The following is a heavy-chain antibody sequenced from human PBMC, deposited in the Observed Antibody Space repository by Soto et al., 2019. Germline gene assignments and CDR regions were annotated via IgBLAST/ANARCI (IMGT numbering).Heavy chain of an antibody. CDR1: GGSISSYY. CDR3: ARAYYYGSGSYYREFRYYFDY. J-gene: IGHJ4*02. V-gene: IGHV4-59*01. CDR2: IYYSGST. D-gene: IGHD3-10*01. Sequence: SETLSLTCTVSGGSISSYYWSWIRQPPGKGLEWIGYIYYSGSTNYNPSLKSRVTISVDTSKNQFSLKLSAVTAADTAVYYCARAYYYGSGSYYREFRYYFDYWGQGTLVTVSS.